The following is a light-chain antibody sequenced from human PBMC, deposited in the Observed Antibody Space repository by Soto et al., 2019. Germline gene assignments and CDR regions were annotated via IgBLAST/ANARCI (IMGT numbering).Light chain of an antibody. Sequence: EIVMTQSQATLSVSPGERATLACSASQSVNNNLAWYQQKPGQAPRLLIYGASTRATGIPARFSGSGSGTEFTLTISSLQSEDFAVYYCQQYNNWPQTFGQGTKVEIK. CDR2: GAS. V-gene: IGKV3-15*01. CDR1: QSVNNN. J-gene: IGKJ1*01. CDR3: QQYNNWPQT.